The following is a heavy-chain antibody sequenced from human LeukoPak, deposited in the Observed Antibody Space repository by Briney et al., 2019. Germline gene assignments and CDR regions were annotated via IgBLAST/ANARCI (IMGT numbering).Heavy chain of an antibody. CDR3: ARENLEQTPDTKCFGHYYFDY. D-gene: IGHD3-10*01. J-gene: IGHJ4*02. CDR2: IYYSGST. V-gene: IGHV4-39*07. Sequence: SETLSLTCTVSGGSISSSSYYWGWIRQPPGKGLEWIGSIYYSGSTYYNPSLKSRVTISVDTSKSQFSLKLSSVTAADTAVYYCARENLEQTPDTKCFGHYYFDYWGQGTLVTVSA. CDR1: GGSISSSSYY.